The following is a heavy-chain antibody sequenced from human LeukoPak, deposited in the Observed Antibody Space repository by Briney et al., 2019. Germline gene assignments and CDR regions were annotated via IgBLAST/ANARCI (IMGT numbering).Heavy chain of an antibody. CDR2: IYSNGIT. CDR1: GGSISSYY. J-gene: IGHJ3*02. CDR3: ARDRTTIFGVVIHDAFDI. Sequence: SETLSLTCTVSGGSISSYYWTWIRQPAGKGLEWIGRIYSNGITNYNPSLKSRVTISVDTSKNQFSLKLSSVTAADTAVYYCARDRTTIFGVVIHDAFDIWGQGTMVTVSS. D-gene: IGHD3-3*01. V-gene: IGHV4-4*07.